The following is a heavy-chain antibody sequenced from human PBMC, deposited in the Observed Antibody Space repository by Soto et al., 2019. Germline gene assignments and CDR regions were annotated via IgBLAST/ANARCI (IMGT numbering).Heavy chain of an antibody. CDR3: ARGFCTSRVPVAVDH. D-gene: IGHD6-19*01. Sequence: GALRLSCAASGFTFSSYWMHWVRQAPGKGLVWVSRINSDGSSTSYADSAKGRFTISRDNAKNTLYLQMNSLRAEDTAVYYCARGFCTSRVPVAVDHWGEGTLVTVSS. J-gene: IGHJ5*02. CDR2: INSDGSST. CDR1: GFTFSSYW. V-gene: IGHV3-74*01.